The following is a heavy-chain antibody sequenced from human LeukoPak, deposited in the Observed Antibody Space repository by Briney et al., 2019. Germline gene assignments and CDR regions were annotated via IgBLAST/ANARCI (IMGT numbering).Heavy chain of an antibody. CDR2: INPNSGGT. V-gene: IGHV1-2*02. CDR1: GYTFTGYY. CDR3: ASLQASYCSSTSCYNRGFDY. J-gene: IGHJ4*02. Sequence: ASVKVSCKASGYTFTGYYMHWVRQAPGQGLEWMGWINPNSGGTNYAQKFQGRVTMTRDTSTSTAYMELSRLRSDDTAVYYCASLQASYCSSTSCYNRGFDYWGQGTLVTVSS. D-gene: IGHD2-2*02.